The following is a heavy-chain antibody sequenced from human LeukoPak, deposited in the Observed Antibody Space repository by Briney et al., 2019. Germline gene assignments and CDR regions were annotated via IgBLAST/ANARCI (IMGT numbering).Heavy chain of an antibody. J-gene: IGHJ3*02. V-gene: IGHV3-53*01. D-gene: IGHD4-17*01. CDR1: GFTVSSNY. Sequence: GGSLRLSYAASGFTVSSNYMSWVRQAPGKGLEWVSVIYSGGSTYYADSVKGRLTISRDNSKNTLYLQMNSLRAEDTAVYYCARASDYAMAFDIWGQGTMVTVSS. CDR2: IYSGGST. CDR3: ARASDYAMAFDI.